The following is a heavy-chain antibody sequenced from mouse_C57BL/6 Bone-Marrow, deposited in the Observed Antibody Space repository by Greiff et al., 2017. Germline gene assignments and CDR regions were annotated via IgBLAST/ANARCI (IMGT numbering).Heavy chain of an antibody. D-gene: IGHD1-1*01. Sequence: VQLQQSGAELVRPGASVKLSCKASGYTFTDYYINWVKQRPGQGLEWIARIYPGSGNTYYNEKFKGKATLTADKSSSTAYMQLSSLTSEDSAVYFCARFYYYGSSPHWYFDVWGTGTTVTVSS. CDR3: ARFYYYGSSPHWYFDV. V-gene: IGHV1-76*01. CDR2: IYPGSGNT. CDR1: GYTFTDYY. J-gene: IGHJ1*03.